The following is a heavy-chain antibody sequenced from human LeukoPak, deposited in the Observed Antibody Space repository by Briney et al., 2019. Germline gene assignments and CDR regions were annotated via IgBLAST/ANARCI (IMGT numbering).Heavy chain of an antibody. CDR2: ISWNSGSI. V-gene: IGHV3-9*01. CDR3: AKGGGPDIVVVPAAIGFAFDI. Sequence: GGSLRLSCAASGFTFDDYAMHWVRQAPGKGLEWVSGISWNSGSIGYADSVKGRFTISRDNAKNSLYLKMNSLRAEDTALYYCAKGGGPDIVVVPAAIGFAFDIWGQGTMVTVSS. J-gene: IGHJ3*02. D-gene: IGHD2-2*02. CDR1: GFTFDDYA.